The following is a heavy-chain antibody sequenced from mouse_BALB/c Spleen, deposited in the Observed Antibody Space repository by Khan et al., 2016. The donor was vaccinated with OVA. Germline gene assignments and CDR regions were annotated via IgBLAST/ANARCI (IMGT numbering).Heavy chain of an antibody. V-gene: IGHV5-9*03. CDR2: ISSGGDNT. CDR1: GFTFSSFT. D-gene: IGHD1-1*02. Sequence: VQLKESGGGLVKPGGSLKLSCAASGFTFSSFTMSWVRQTPEKRLEWVASISSGGDNTYYPDSVKGRFTISRDNAKNNLYLQMSSLRSEDRALYYCTRSNYGPFAYWGQGTLVTVSA. J-gene: IGHJ3*01. CDR3: TRSNYGPFAY.